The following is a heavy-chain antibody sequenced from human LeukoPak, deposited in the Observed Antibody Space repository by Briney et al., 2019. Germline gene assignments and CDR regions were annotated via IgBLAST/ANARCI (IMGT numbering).Heavy chain of an antibody. CDR1: GGSISSYY. CDR2: IYYSGST. Sequence: SETLSLTCTVSGGSISSYYWSWIRQPPGKGLEWIGYIYYSGSTNYNPSLKSRVTISVDTSKNQFSLKLSSATAADTAVYYCATHDYGGAYDYWGQGTLVTVSS. J-gene: IGHJ4*02. V-gene: IGHV4-59*08. D-gene: IGHD4-17*01. CDR3: ATHDYGGAYDY.